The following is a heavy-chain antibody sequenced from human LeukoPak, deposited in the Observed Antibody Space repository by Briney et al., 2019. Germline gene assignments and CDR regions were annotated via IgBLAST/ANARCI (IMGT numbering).Heavy chain of an antibody. D-gene: IGHD5-12*01. CDR2: IYHSGST. Sequence: SETLSLTCAVSGGSISSGGYSWSWIRQPPGKGLEWIGYIYHSGSTYYNPSLKSRVTISVDRSKNQFSLKLSSVTAADTAVYYCARGLRGYSGYEPYNWFDPWAREPWSPSPQ. CDR1: GGSISSGGYS. CDR3: ARGLRGYSGYEPYNWFDP. J-gene: IGHJ5*02. V-gene: IGHV4-30-2*01.